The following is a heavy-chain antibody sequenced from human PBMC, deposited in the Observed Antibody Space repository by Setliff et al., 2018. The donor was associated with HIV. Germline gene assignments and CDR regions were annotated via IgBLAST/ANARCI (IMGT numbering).Heavy chain of an antibody. CDR2: IYPEDSNI. J-gene: IGHJ3*02. CDR1: DYTFTTYW. D-gene: IGHD6-13*01. Sequence: PGESLKISCKAVDYTFTTYWIGWVRQMPGEGLEWMGIIYPEDSNIKYNPSFQNQVTISADKSISTAYLQVHNLKALDTATYYCARRDGRSMNAFEIWGPGTMVTVSS. V-gene: IGHV5-51*01. CDR3: ARRDGRSMNAFEI.